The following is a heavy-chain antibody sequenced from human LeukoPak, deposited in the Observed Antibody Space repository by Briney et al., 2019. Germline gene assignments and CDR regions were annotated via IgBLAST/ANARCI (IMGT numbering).Heavy chain of an antibody. V-gene: IGHV2-70*01. Sequence: SSPTLVNPTQTLTLTCTFSGFSLSTSGMCVSWIRQPPGKALEWLALIDWDDDKYYSTSLKTRLTISKDTSKNQVVLTMTNMDPVDTATYYCARGAHSTDYYYYYGMDVWGQGTTVTVSS. CDR2: IDWDDDK. CDR3: ARGAHSTDYYYYYGMDV. D-gene: IGHD2-2*01. J-gene: IGHJ6*02. CDR1: GFSLSTSGMC.